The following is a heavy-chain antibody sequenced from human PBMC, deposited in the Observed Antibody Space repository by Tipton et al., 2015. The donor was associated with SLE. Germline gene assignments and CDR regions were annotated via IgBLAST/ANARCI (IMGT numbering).Heavy chain of an antibody. CDR2: INHSGST. CDR1: GFTFSSYA. Sequence: LRLSCAASGFTFSSYAMHWVRQAPGKGLEWIGEINHSGSTNYNPSLKSRVTISIDTSKNQFSLKLSSVTAADTAVYYCAGALASFDYWGQGTLVTVSS. D-gene: IGHD1-1*01. CDR3: AGALASFDY. J-gene: IGHJ4*02. V-gene: IGHV4-34*01.